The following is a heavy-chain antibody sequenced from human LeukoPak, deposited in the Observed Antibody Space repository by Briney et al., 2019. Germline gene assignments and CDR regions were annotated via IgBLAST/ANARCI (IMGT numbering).Heavy chain of an antibody. J-gene: IGHJ6*03. CDR1: GGSISSYY. CDR2: IYYSGGT. Sequence: TSETLSLTCTVSGGSISSYYWSWIRQPPGKGLVGGGFIYYSGGTNYNPSLKSRVTISVDTSKNQFSLKLSSVTAADTAVYYCARERGVGATTFYYYNMDVWGKGTTVTVSS. V-gene: IGHV4-59*01. D-gene: IGHD1-26*01. CDR3: ARERGVGATTFYYYNMDV.